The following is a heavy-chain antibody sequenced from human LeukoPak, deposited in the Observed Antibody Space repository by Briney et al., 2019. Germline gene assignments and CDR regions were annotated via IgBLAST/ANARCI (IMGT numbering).Heavy chain of an antibody. Sequence: SLRLSCAASGFTFDDYAMHWVRQAPGKGLEWVSGISWNSGSIGYADSVKGRFTISRDNAKNSLYLQMNSLRAEDTALYYCAKVLSFPSYCGGDCYSDAFDIWGQGTMVTVSS. CDR1: GFTFDDYA. CDR2: ISWNSGSI. CDR3: AKVLSFPSYCGGDCYSDAFDI. J-gene: IGHJ3*02. V-gene: IGHV3-9*01. D-gene: IGHD2-21*02.